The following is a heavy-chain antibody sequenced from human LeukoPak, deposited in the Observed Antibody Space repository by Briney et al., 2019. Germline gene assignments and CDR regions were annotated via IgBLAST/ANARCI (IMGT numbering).Heavy chain of an antibody. D-gene: IGHD3-10*01. CDR1: RGSISSGNYY. Sequence: SETLSLTCTVSRGSISSGNYYWSWIRQPAGKGLEWIGRIYTSGSTNYNPSLKSRVTMSVDTSKNQFSLKLSSVTAADTAVYYCARITSRGAFDIWGQGTMVTVSS. CDR2: IYTSGST. J-gene: IGHJ3*02. V-gene: IGHV4-61*02. CDR3: ARITSRGAFDI.